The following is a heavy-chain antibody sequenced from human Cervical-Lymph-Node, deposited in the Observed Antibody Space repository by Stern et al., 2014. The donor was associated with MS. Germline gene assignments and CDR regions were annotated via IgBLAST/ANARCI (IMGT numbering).Heavy chain of an antibody. D-gene: IGHD2-21*02. CDR2: IYYSGST. CDR3: ARVAYCGGDCSAFDS. Sequence: QLQLQESGPGLVKPSQTLSLICAVSGGSMASSTGGYFWSWIRQPPGKGLAWIGFIYYSGSTYYNPSLKRRTTISVDTSKNQVSLRLTSMTAADTAVYYCARVAYCGGDCSAFDSWGQGTLVTVSS. CDR1: GGSMASSTGGYF. J-gene: IGHJ4*02. V-gene: IGHV4-31*11.